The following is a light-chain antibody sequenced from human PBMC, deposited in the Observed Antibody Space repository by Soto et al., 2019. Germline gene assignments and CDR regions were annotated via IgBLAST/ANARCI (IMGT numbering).Light chain of an antibody. V-gene: IGKV1-5*03. Sequence: DIQMTQSPSTLSASVGDRVTITCRASQSINDWVAWYQQKPGRAPQFLMYKASNLESGVPSRFSGSGSGTVFTLTISSLQPDDFATYYCQHWHGFSWTFGQGTKVEIK. J-gene: IGKJ1*01. CDR1: QSINDW. CDR3: QHWHGFSWT. CDR2: KAS.